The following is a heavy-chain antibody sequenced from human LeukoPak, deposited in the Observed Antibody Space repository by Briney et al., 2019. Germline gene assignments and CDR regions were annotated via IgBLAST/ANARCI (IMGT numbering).Heavy chain of an antibody. Sequence: VASVEVSCKASGYTFTGYYIHWVRQATGQGLEWMGWMNPNSGNTGYAQKFQGRVTITRNTSISTAYMELSSLRSEDTAVYYCARGVWYYGSGSYSYYMDVWGKGTTVTVSS. D-gene: IGHD3-10*01. CDR3: ARGVWYYGSGSYSYYMDV. V-gene: IGHV1-8*03. J-gene: IGHJ6*03. CDR2: MNPNSGNT. CDR1: GYTFTGYY.